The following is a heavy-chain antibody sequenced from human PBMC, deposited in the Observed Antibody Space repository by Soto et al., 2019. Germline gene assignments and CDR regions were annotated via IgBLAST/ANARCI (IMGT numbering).Heavy chain of an antibody. D-gene: IGHD3-22*01. Sequence: PSETLSLTCTFSGSSVSRGSYDWSWIRQPPGKALEWIGYINYSGSTNYNPSLKSRVTIAGDTSKNQFSLRLSSVTAADTAVYYCARQHYYYDSSGYYIEHFDHWGQGTLVTVSS. CDR1: GSSVSRGSYD. CDR3: ARQHYYYDSSGYYIEHFDH. V-gene: IGHV4-61*01. J-gene: IGHJ1*01. CDR2: INYSGST.